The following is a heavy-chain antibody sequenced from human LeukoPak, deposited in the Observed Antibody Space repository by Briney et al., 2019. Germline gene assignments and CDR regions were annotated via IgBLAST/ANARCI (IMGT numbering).Heavy chain of an antibody. D-gene: IGHD1-7*01. CDR1: GFTFGDYA. J-gene: IGHJ4*02. V-gene: IGHV3-49*04. CDR2: IRSKTYGGTT. CDR3: ARGELRRPDF. Sequence: GGSLRLSCTTSGFTFGDYAISWVRQAPGKGLEWVGFIRSKTYGGTTEFATSVKGRFSMSRDDSRSIAYVQMNSLKTEETGVYYCARGELRRPDFWGQGTPVTVSS.